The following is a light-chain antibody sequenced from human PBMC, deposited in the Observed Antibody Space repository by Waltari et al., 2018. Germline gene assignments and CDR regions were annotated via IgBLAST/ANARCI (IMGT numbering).Light chain of an antibody. CDR3: QYYGASRGPIT. CDR1: QSVSGSY. CDR2: GAS. V-gene: IGKV3-20*01. J-gene: IGKJ5*01. Sequence: EIVLTQSPGTLSLSPGETATLSCRASQSVSGSYLAWNQQKPGQAPRLLIYGASSRAPGIPDRFSGSGSGTDFTLTISRLEPEDFGVYYCQYYGASRGPITFGQGTRLEIK.